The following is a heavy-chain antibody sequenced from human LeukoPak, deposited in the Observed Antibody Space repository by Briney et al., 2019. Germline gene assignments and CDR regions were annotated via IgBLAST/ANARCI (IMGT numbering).Heavy chain of an antibody. CDR3: ARGGIAAAGRADY. V-gene: IGHV1-8*02. Sequence: ASVKVSCKASGYTFTGYYMHWVRQATGQGLEWMGWMNPNSGNTGYAQKFQGRVTMTRNTSISTAYMELSSLRSEDTAVYYCARGGIAAAGRADYWGQGTLVTVSS. J-gene: IGHJ4*02. CDR1: GYTFTGYY. CDR2: MNPNSGNT. D-gene: IGHD6-13*01.